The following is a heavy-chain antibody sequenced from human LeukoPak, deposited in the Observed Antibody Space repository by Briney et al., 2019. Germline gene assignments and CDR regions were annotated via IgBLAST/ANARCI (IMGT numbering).Heavy chain of an antibody. Sequence: PSETLSLTCTVSGGSISSSSYYWGWIRQPPGKGLEWIGSIYYSGSTYYNPSLKSRVTISVDTSKNQFSLKLSSVTAADTAVYYCARGAILTGYSKILQNNWFDPWGQGTLVTVSS. CDR2: IYYSGST. V-gene: IGHV4-39*07. D-gene: IGHD3-9*01. J-gene: IGHJ5*02. CDR3: ARGAILTGYSKILQNNWFDP. CDR1: GGSISSSSYY.